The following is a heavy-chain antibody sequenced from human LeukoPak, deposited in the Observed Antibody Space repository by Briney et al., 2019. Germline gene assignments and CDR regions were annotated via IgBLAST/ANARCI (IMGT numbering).Heavy chain of an antibody. V-gene: IGHV3-20*04. CDR1: GFTFDDYG. Sequence: PGGSLRLSCAASGFTFDDYGMSGVRQAPGKGLEWVSGINWNGGSTGYADSVKGRFTISRDNAKNSLYLQMNSLRAEDTALYYCARDGAGGYCSGGSCYAGEFDYWGQGTLVTVSS. D-gene: IGHD2-15*01. CDR2: INWNGGST. J-gene: IGHJ4*02. CDR3: ARDGAGGYCSGGSCYAGEFDY.